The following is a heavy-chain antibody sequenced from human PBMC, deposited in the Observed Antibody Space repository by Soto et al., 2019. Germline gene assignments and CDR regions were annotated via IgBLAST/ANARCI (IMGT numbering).Heavy chain of an antibody. J-gene: IGHJ4*02. CDR3: AKETIQVGGPNYFDY. D-gene: IGHD1-1*01. Sequence: VQLVESGGGVVQPGRSLRLLCEASGFTFSRYGVHWVRQAPGMGLEWVAVISWDGLAQYYGDSVKGRFTISRDNSQSTLYLQMNSLRTEDTAIYYCAKETIQVGGPNYFDYWGQGVLVTVSS. CDR1: GFTFSRYG. CDR2: ISWDGLAQ. V-gene: IGHV3-30*18.